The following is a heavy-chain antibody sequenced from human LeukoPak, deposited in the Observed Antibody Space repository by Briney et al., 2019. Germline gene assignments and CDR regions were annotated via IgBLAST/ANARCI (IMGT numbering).Heavy chain of an antibody. J-gene: IGHJ5*02. CDR3: ARVEPKYYDSWSGYFWFDP. V-gene: IGHV1-18*01. CDR1: GYTFTSYG. CDR2: ISAYNGNT. Sequence: ASVKVSCKASGYTFTSYGISWVRQAPGQGLEWMGWISAYNGNTNYAQKLQGRVTMTTDTSTSTAYMELRSPRSDDTAVYYCARVEPKYYDSWSGYFWFDPWGQGTLVTVSS. D-gene: IGHD3-3*01.